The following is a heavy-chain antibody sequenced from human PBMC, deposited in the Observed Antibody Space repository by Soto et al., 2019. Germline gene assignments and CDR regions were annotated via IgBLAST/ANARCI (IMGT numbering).Heavy chain of an antibody. CDR3: ARRYDFWSGYYYFDY. CDR1: GGSISSYY. CDR2: IYYSGST. J-gene: IGHJ4*02. V-gene: IGHV4-59*08. D-gene: IGHD3-3*01. Sequence: PSETLSLTCTVSGGSISSYYWSWIRQPPGKGLEWIGYIYYSGSTNYNPSLKSRVTISVDTSKNQFSLRLSSVTAADTAVYYCARRYDFWSGYYYFDYWGREPWSPSPQ.